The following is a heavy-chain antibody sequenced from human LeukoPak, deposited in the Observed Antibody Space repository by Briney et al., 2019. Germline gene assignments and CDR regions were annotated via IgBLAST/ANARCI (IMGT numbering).Heavy chain of an antibody. J-gene: IGHJ6*02. D-gene: IGHD3-9*01. Sequence: GGSLRLSCAASGFTVSSNYMSWVRQAPGKGLEWVSVIYSGGSTYYADSVKGRFIISRDNSKNTLYLQMNSLRAEDTAVYYCAREHPLRYFEDGMDVWGQGTTVTVSS. CDR1: GFTVSSNY. CDR2: IYSGGST. V-gene: IGHV3-53*01. CDR3: AREHPLRYFEDGMDV.